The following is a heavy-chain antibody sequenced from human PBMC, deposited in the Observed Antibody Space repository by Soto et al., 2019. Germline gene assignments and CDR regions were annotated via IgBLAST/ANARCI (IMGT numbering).Heavy chain of an antibody. V-gene: IGHV1-69*02. CDR2: IIPILGIA. D-gene: IGHD3-10*01. Sequence: ASVKVSCKASGGTFSSYTISLVRQAPGQGLEWMGRIIPILGIANYAQKFQGRVTITADKSTSTAYMELSSLRSEDTAVYYCARIAGITMAPVPDAFDIWGQGTMVTVSS. CDR1: GGTFSSYT. J-gene: IGHJ3*02. CDR3: ARIAGITMAPVPDAFDI.